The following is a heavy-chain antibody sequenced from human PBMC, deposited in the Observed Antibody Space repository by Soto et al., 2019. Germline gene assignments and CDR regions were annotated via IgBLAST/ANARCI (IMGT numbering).Heavy chain of an antibody. V-gene: IGHV1-24*01. D-gene: IGHD2-2*01. J-gene: IGHJ6*02. CDR1: GYTLTELS. CDR2: FDPEDGET. Sequence: GASVKVSCKVSGYTLTELSMHWVRQAPGKGLEWMGGFDPEDGETIYAQKFQGRVTMTEDTSTDTAYMELSSLRSEDTAVYYCATLYCSSTSCFNYYYYGMDVWRQGTTVTVSS. CDR3: ATLYCSSTSCFNYYYYGMDV.